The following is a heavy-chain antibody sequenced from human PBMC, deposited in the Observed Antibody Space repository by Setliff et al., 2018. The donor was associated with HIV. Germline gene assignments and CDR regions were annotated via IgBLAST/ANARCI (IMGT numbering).Heavy chain of an antibody. CDR1: GGSISSHY. Sequence: LSLTCTVSGGSISSHYWSWIRQPPGKGLEWIGYIYYSGSTNYNPSLKSRVTISLDTSKIQFSLKLSSVTAADTAVYYCARVRADYEFGSMDVWGKGTTVTVSS. J-gene: IGHJ6*04. V-gene: IGHV4-59*11. CDR2: IYYSGST. CDR3: ARVRADYEFGSMDV. D-gene: IGHD3-10*01.